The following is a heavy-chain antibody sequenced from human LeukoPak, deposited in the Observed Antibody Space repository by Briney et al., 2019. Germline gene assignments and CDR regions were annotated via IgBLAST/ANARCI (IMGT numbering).Heavy chain of an antibody. CDR1: GGSISSSSYY. CDR3: ASLRSSGSLYYYYYMDV. D-gene: IGHD3-22*01. V-gene: IGHV4-61*01. J-gene: IGHJ6*03. CDR2: IYYSGST. Sequence: SETLSLTCTVSGGSISSSSYYWSWIRQPPGKGLEWIGYIYYSGSTNYNPSLKSRVTISVDTSKNQFSLKLSSVTAADTAVYYCASLRSSGSLYYYYYMDVWGKGTTVTVSS.